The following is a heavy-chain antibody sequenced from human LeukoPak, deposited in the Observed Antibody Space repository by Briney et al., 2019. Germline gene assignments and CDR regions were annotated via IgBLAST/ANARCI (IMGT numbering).Heavy chain of an antibody. CDR1: GFTFSSYA. J-gene: IGHJ4*02. Sequence: GGSLRLSCAASGFTFSSYAMSWVRQAPGKGLEWVSAISGSGGSTYYADFVKGRFTISRDNSKNTLYLQMNSLRAEDTAVYYCAKDTIVVVPAALDYWGQGTLVTVSS. CDR2: ISGSGGST. D-gene: IGHD2-2*01. CDR3: AKDTIVVVPAALDY. V-gene: IGHV3-23*01.